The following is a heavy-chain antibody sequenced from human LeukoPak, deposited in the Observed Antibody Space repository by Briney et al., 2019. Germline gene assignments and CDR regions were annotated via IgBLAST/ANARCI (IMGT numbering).Heavy chain of an antibody. CDR3: ARLGLDNWFDP. J-gene: IGHJ5*02. V-gene: IGHV3-21*01. D-gene: IGHD3/OR15-3a*01. CDR1: GFTFSSYT. CDR2: ISSSSSYI. Sequence: GGSLRLSCAASGFTFSSYTMNWVRQAPGKGLEWVSFISSSSSYICYADSVKGRFTISRDNAKNSLYLQMNSLRAEDTAVYYCARLGLDNWFDPWGRGTLVTVSS.